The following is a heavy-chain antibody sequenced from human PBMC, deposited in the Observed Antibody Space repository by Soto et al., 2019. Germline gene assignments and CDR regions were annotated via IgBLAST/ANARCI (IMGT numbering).Heavy chain of an antibody. Sequence: PGESLKISCKGSGYSFTSYWISWVRQMPGKGLEWMGRIDPSDSYTNYSPSFQGHVTISADKSISTAYLQWSSLKASDTAMYYCARHLAVGATSHYYYYGMDVWGQGTTVTVSS. CDR2: IDPSDSYT. D-gene: IGHD1-26*01. V-gene: IGHV5-10-1*01. CDR1: GYSFTSYW. CDR3: ARHLAVGATSHYYYYGMDV. J-gene: IGHJ6*02.